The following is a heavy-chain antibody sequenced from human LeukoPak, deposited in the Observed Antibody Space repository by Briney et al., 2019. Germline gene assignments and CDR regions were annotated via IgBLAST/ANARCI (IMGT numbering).Heavy chain of an antibody. CDR3: ARRQYSGYDFDF. D-gene: IGHD5-12*01. Sequence: ESLKISCKASGYIFTNYWIGWVRQMPGKGLEWMGIIYPRDSDTRYSPSFQGQVTVSADKSISTAYLQWNTLEASDTAMCYCARRQYSGYDFDFWGQGTLVSVSS. CDR2: IYPRDSDT. CDR1: GYIFTNYW. V-gene: IGHV5-51*01. J-gene: IGHJ4*02.